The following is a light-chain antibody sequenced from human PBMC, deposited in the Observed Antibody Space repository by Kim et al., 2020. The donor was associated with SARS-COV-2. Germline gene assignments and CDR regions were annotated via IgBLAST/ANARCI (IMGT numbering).Light chain of an antibody. V-gene: IGKV3-11*01. J-gene: IGKJ3*01. Sequence: PGYRATLSGRASQSVGNFLAWYQQRPGRAPSLLIYDALNRATGISARFSGNGSGTDFTLTITSLEPEDFAVYYCQQRSVWPPSLTFGPGTKVDIK. CDR1: QSVGNF. CDR3: QQRSVWPPSLT. CDR2: DAL.